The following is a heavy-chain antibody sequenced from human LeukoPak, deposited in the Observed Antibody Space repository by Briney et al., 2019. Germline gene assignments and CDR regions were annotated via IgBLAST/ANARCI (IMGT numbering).Heavy chain of an antibody. V-gene: IGHV3-23*01. CDR1: GFTFTSYA. CDR3: AKPGDSSGWYYFDY. D-gene: IGHD6-19*01. J-gene: IGHJ4*02. Sequence: GGSLRLSCAASGFTFTSYAMSWVRQAPGKGLEWVSATSGSGGSTYYADSVKGRFTISRDNSKNTLYLQMNSLRAEDTAVYYCAKPGDSSGWYYFDYWGQGTLVTVSS. CDR2: TSGSGGST.